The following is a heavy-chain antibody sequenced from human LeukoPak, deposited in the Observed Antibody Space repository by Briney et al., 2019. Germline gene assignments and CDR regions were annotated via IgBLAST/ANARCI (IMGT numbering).Heavy chain of an antibody. J-gene: IGHJ4*02. CDR2: IIPIFGTA. D-gene: IGHD5-24*01. CDR1: GYTFTSYY. CDR3: ARDRGGDGYIDH. V-gene: IGHV1-69*13. Sequence: ASVKVSCTASGYTFTSYYMHWVRQAPGQGLEWMGAIIPIFGTAHYAQKFQGRVTITADGSTSSVYMELSSLRSEDTAVYYCARDRGGDGYIDHWGQGTLVTVSS.